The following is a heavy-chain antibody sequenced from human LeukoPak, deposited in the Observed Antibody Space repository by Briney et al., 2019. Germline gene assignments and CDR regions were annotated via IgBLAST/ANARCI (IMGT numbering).Heavy chain of an antibody. CDR2: INSDGRST. CDR1: GFTFSSYW. D-gene: IGHD3-22*01. V-gene: IGHV3-74*01. CDR3: ARAPTEEYDSSGYFDY. Sequence: GGSLRLSCAASGFTFSSYWMYWVRQAPGKGLVWVSRINSDGRSTSYADSVKGRFTISRDNAKNTLYLQMNSLRAEDTAVYYCARAPTEEYDSSGYFDYWGQGTLVTVSS. J-gene: IGHJ4*02.